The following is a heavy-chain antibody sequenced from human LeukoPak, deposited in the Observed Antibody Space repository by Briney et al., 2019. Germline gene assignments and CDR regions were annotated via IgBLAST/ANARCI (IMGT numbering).Heavy chain of an antibody. CDR3: ARDTSLRFLEWLPHFDH. Sequence: ASVKVSCKASGYTFTSYGISWVRQAPGQGLEWMGWISAYNGNTNYAQKLQGRVTMTTDTSTSTAYMELRSLRSDDTAVYYCARDTSLRFLEWLPHFDHWGQGTLVTASS. V-gene: IGHV1-18*01. D-gene: IGHD3-3*01. J-gene: IGHJ4*02. CDR1: GYTFTSYG. CDR2: ISAYNGNT.